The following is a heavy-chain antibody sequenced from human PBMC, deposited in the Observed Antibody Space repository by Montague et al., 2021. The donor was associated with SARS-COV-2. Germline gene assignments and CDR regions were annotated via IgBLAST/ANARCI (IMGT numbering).Heavy chain of an antibody. D-gene: IGHD5-18*01. J-gene: IGHJ4*02. CDR2: ISYNGRNK. V-gene: IGHV3-30*03. CDR1: GFTFSSYA. Sequence: SLRLSCAASGFTFSSYALHWVRQAPGKGPEWVAVISYNGRNKQFGDSVKGRATISRDNSKNTLYLQVDSLRTDDTAVYYCAREPKPVGYSYGYTFFDYWGQGTLSPSPQ. CDR3: AREPKPVGYSYGYTFFDY.